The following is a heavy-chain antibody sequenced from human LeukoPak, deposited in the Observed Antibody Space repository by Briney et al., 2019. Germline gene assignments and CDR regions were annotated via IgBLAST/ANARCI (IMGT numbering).Heavy chain of an antibody. D-gene: IGHD3-3*01. CDR3: ARGSDFWSGYSFDN. Sequence: PLETLSLTCTVSGGSISTYYWSWIRQAPGKGLEWIGYVYYSGSTEYDPSLKSRVTISVDTSKNQFSLKMNSVTAADTAVYYCARGSDFWSGYSFDNWGQGTLVTVSS. V-gene: IGHV4-59*01. CDR1: GGSISTYY. CDR2: VYYSGST. J-gene: IGHJ4*02.